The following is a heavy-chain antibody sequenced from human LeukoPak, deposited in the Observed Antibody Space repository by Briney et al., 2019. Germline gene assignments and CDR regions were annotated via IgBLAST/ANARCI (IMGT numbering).Heavy chain of an antibody. J-gene: IGHJ4*02. CDR1: GASVNSDY. CDR2: IFASGST. V-gene: IGHV4-4*07. CDR3: VRGWAPRGEKSSFAS. D-gene: IGHD3-10*01. Sequence: SETLSLTCTVSGASVNSDYWTWVRPVAGKGLEWIGRIFASGSTNYNPYLRSRITMPVDTPKNQLSLDLSSVTAADTGVYYCVRGWAPRGEKSSFASWGQGTLVTVSS.